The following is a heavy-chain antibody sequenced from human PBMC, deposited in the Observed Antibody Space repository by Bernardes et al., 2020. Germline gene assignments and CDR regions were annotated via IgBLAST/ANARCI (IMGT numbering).Heavy chain of an antibody. J-gene: IGHJ2*01. CDR1: GGSLSGNF. CDR3: ARDKTPQSRGIFDV. Sequence: SETLYLTCAVYGGSLSGNFWIWVRKTPEKGLEWIGEVNHVGATYYNPSLKSRLTISVDSSKNQFSLELRSVTAADTAVYYCARDKTPQSRGIFDVWGRGTQVSVSS. D-gene: IGHD3-10*01. CDR2: VNHVGAT. V-gene: IGHV4-34*01.